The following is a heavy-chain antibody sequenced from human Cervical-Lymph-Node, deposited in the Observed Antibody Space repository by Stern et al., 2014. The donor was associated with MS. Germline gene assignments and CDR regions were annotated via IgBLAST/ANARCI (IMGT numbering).Heavy chain of an antibody. CDR3: ARSSSPSPYYYYGMDV. D-gene: IGHD6-13*01. V-gene: IGHV3-33*01. CDR1: GFTFSSYG. CDR2: IWYDGSNK. J-gene: IGHJ6*02. Sequence: EQLLESGGGVVQPGRSLRLSCAASGFTFSSYGMHWVRQAPGKGLAWVAVIWYDGSNKYYADSVKGRFTISRDNSKNTLYLQMNSLRAEDTAVYYCARSSSPSPYYYYGMDVWGQGTTVTVSS.